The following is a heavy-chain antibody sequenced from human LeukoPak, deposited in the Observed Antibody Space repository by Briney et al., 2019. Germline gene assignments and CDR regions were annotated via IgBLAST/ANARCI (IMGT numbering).Heavy chain of an antibody. D-gene: IGHD5-18*01. CDR3: ARDYGTAEVDTAMGHGYYYYGMDV. Sequence: GGSLRLSCAASGFTFSDYYMSWIRQAPGKGLEWVSYISSSGSTTYYADSVKGRFTISRDNAKNSLYLQMNSLRAEDTAVYYCARDYGTAEVDTAMGHGYYYYGMDVWGQGTTVTVSS. J-gene: IGHJ6*02. CDR2: ISSSGSTT. V-gene: IGHV3-11*01. CDR1: GFTFSDYY.